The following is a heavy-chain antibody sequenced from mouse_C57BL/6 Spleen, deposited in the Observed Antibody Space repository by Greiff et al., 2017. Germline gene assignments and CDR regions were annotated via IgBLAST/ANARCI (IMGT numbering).Heavy chain of an antibody. CDR3: AKNGDYYGSSFDY. CDR2: IWRGGST. D-gene: IGHD1-1*01. J-gene: IGHJ2*01. Sequence: VKVVESGPGLVQPSQSLSITCTVSGFSLTSYGVHWVRQSPGKGLEWLGVIWRGGSTDYNAAFMSRLSITKDNSKSQVFFKMNSLQADDTAIYYCAKNGDYYGSSFDYWGQGTTLTVSS. CDR1: GFSLTSYG. V-gene: IGHV2-5*01.